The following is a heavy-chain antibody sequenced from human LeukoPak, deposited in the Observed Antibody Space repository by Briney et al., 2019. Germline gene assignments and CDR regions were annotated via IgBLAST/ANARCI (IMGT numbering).Heavy chain of an antibody. D-gene: IGHD3-16*02. Sequence: SETLSLTCAVYGGSFSGYYWSWIRQPPGKGLEWIGEINHSGSTNDNPSLKSRVTISVDTSKNQFSLKLSSVTAADTAVYYCARGVYDYVWGSYRTADWFDPWGQGTLVTVSS. J-gene: IGHJ5*02. V-gene: IGHV4-34*01. CDR2: INHSGST. CDR3: ARGVYDYVWGSYRTADWFDP. CDR1: GGSFSGYY.